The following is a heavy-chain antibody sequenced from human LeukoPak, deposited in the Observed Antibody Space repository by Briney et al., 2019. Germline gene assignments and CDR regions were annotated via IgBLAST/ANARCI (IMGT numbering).Heavy chain of an antibody. CDR1: GGSISGGNYY. J-gene: IGHJ3*01. V-gene: IGHV4-61*02. CDR3: ARGPMARHAFDF. CDR2: IYTTGYT. D-gene: IGHD3-10*01. Sequence: SETLSLTCSVSGGSISGGNYYWSWIRPPAGKGLEWIGRIYTTGYTNYNPSLKNRITISLDTSENRFSLKLTSVTAADTALYYCARGPMARHAFDFWGQGTMVTVSS.